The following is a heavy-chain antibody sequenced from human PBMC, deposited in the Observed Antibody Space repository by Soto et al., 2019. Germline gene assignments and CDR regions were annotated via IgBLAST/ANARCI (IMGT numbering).Heavy chain of an antibody. CDR3: AKDWGLFGVVTLRDPDY. CDR1: GFIFSSYG. CDR2: ISYDGSDK. V-gene: IGHV3-30*18. D-gene: IGHD3-3*01. Sequence: QVQLVESGGGVVQPGRSLRLSCAASGFIFSSYGMHWVRQAPGKGLEWVAVISYDGSDKHYADSVKGRFTISRDNSNNXXYLQMNSLRAEDTAVYYCAKDWGLFGVVTLRDPDYWGQGTLVTVSS. J-gene: IGHJ4*02.